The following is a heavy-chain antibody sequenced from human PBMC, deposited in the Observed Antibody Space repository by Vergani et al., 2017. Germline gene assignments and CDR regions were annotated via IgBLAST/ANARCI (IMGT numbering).Heavy chain of an antibody. V-gene: IGHV1-46*03. CDR3: ARGDYGILTGYRY. D-gene: IGHD3-9*01. CDR2: SNPSGGHT. Sequence: QVQVVQSGAEVKKSGASVKVSCKTSGYTFGNYYMRWVRQAPGQGLEWMGISNPSGGHTNYAQKFQGRVTMTRDTSTSTVYMELSSLRSEDTAIYYCARGDYGILTGYRYWGQGTLVTVSA. CDR1: GYTFGNYY. J-gene: IGHJ4*02.